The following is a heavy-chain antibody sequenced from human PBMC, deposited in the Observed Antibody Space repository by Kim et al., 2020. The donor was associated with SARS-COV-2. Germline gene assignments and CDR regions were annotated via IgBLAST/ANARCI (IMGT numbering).Heavy chain of an antibody. J-gene: IGHJ6*02. CDR3: ARAPPHYYGSGSYYNHYYGMDV. CDR2: IYSGGST. Sequence: GGSLRLSCAASGFTVSSNYMSWVRQAPGKGLEWVSVIYSGGSTYYADSVKGRFTISRDNSKNTLYLQMNSLRAEDTAVYYCARAPPHYYGSGSYYNHYYGMDVWGQGTTVTVSS. V-gene: IGHV3-53*01. D-gene: IGHD3-10*01. CDR1: GFTVSSNY.